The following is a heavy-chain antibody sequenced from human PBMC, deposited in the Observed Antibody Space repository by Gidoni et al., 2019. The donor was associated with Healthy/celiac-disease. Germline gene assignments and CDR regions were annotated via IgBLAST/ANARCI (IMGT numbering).Heavy chain of an antibody. CDR3: ARDGAFDI. CDR1: GFTFSSYG. V-gene: IGHV3-33*01. J-gene: IGHJ3*02. CDR2: KWYDGSNK. Sequence: QARLVESGGGVVQPGRSLRPPCAASGFTFSSYGMHWVRQAPGKGLEWVAVKWYDGSNKYYADSVKGRFTISRDNSKNTLYLQMNSLRAEDTAVYYCARDGAFDIWGQGTMVTVSS.